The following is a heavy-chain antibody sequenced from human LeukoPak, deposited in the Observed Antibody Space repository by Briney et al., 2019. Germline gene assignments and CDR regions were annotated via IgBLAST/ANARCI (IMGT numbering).Heavy chain of an antibody. CDR1: GGSFSGYY. CDR2: INHSGST. CDR3: ARSEKVDTATGWFDP. D-gene: IGHD5-18*01. Sequence: NPSETLSLTCAVYGGSFSGYYWSWIRQPPGKGLEWIGEINHSGSTNYNPSLKSRVTISVDTSKNQFSLKLTSVTAADTAVYYCARSEKVDTATGWFDPWGQGTLVTVSS. V-gene: IGHV4-34*01. J-gene: IGHJ5*02.